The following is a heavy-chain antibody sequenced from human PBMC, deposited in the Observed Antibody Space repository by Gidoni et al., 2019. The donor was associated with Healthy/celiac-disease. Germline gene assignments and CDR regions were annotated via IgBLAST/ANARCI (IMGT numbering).Heavy chain of an antibody. D-gene: IGHD1-26*01. J-gene: IGHJ4*02. CDR3: ANQWLLSRFDY. Sequence: EVQLLESGGGLVQPGGSLRLSCSASGFTFSSYAMRWVRQAPGKGLEWVSAISGSGGSTYYADSVKGRFTISRDNSKNTLYLQMNSLRAEDTAVYYCANQWLLSRFDYWGQGTLVTVSS. V-gene: IGHV3-23*01. CDR1: GFTFSSYA. CDR2: ISGSGGST.